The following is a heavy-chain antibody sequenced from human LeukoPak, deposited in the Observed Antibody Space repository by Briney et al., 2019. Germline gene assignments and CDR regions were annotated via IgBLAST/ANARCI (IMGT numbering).Heavy chain of an antibody. J-gene: IGHJ4*02. D-gene: IGHD6-19*01. CDR2: IYYSGST. CDR1: GGSISSSSYY. Sequence: SETLSLTCTVSGGSISSSSYYWGWIRQPPGKGLEWIGSIYYSGSTYYNPSLKSRVTISVDTSKNQFSLKLSSVTAADTAVYYCASVGYCSGWYMQGVFDYWGQGTLVTVSS. CDR3: ASVGYCSGWYMQGVFDY. V-gene: IGHV4-39*01.